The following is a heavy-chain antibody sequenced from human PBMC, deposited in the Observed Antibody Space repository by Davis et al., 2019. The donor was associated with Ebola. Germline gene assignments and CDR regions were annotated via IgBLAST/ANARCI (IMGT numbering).Heavy chain of an antibody. J-gene: IGHJ4*02. D-gene: IGHD3-10*01. Sequence: GGSLRLSCAASGFTFSSYSMNWVRQAPGKGLEWVSSISSSSYIYYADSVKGRFTISRDNAKNSLYLQMNSLRAEDTAVYYCARVTGITMVRGVRLNLYFDYWGQGTLVTVSS. CDR2: ISSSSYI. CDR3: ARVTGITMVRGVRLNLYFDY. V-gene: IGHV3-21*01. CDR1: GFTFSSYS.